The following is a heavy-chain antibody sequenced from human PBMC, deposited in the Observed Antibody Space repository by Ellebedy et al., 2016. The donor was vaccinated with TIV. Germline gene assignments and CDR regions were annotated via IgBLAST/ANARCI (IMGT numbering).Heavy chain of an antibody. CDR1: GFTFSSHP. CDR2: ISCSGYSI. V-gene: IGHV3-23*01. D-gene: IGHD6-19*01. CDR3: AKDLRYVGGWGGALDI. Sequence: GESLKISCVASGFTFSSHPMNWVRQAPGKGLECVSSISCSGYSIHYTDSVEGRFTASRDNSKNTLYLQMNSLRGEDTAVYYCAKDLRYVGGWGGALDIWGQGTGVTVSA. J-gene: IGHJ3*02.